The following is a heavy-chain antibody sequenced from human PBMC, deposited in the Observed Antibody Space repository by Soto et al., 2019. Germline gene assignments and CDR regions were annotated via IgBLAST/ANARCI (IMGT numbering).Heavy chain of an antibody. D-gene: IGHD1-26*01. J-gene: IGHJ4*02. V-gene: IGHV3-30-3*01. CDR2: ISYDGSNK. CDR1: GFTFSSYA. Sequence: GGSLRLSCAASGFTFSSYAMHWVRQAPGKGLEWVAVISYDGSNKYYADSVKGRFTISRDNSKNTLYLQMNSLRAEDTAVYYCARDGVGATKGIDYWGQGTLVTVSS. CDR3: ARDGVGATKGIDY.